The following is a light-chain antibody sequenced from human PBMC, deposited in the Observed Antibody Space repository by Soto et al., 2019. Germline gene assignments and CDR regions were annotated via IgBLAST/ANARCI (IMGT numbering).Light chain of an antibody. CDR1: QGVSAY. Sequence: DIQMTQSPSSLSASVGDRVTITCRASQGVSAYLLWYQQRQGRAPKVLISAATKLQSGVPSRFSGSGSGTDFTLTISNLQPEDSATYYCQQGYNTFWTFGRGTKVELK. V-gene: IGKV1-39*01. CDR2: AAT. J-gene: IGKJ1*01. CDR3: QQGYNTFWT.